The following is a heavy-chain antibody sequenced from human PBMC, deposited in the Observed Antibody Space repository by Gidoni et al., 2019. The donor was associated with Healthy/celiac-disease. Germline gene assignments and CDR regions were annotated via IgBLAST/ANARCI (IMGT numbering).Heavy chain of an antibody. J-gene: IGHJ6*02. CDR1: GGTFSSYA. Sequence: QVQLVQSGAEVKKPGSSVKVSCKASGGTFSSYAISWVRQAPGQGLEWMGGIIPIFGTANYAQKFQGRVTITADESTSTAYMELSSLRSEDTAVYYCALKGVPAAIRAINYYYGMDVWGQGTTVTVSS. CDR3: ALKGVPAAIRAINYYYGMDV. V-gene: IGHV1-69*01. CDR2: IIPIFGTA. D-gene: IGHD2-2*02.